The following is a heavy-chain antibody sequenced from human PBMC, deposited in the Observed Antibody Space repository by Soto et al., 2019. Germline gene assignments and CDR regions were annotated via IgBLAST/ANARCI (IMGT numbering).Heavy chain of an antibody. CDR3: ARAPGDYFDY. CDR2: IFYSGST. V-gene: IGHV4-31*03. J-gene: IGHJ4*02. CDR1: GGSISSGGYY. Sequence: SETLSLTCTASGGSISSGGYYWSWIRQHPGKGLEWIGYIFYSGSTYYNPSLKSRVAISVDTSKNQFSLKLSSVTAADTAVYYCARAPGDYFDYWGQGTLVTVSS.